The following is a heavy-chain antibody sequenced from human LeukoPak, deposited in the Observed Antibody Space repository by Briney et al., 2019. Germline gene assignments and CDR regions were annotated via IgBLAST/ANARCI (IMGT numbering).Heavy chain of an antibody. Sequence: GGSLRLSCAASGFTFSSYAMSWVRQAPGKGLEWVSAISDSGGSTYYADSVKGRFTISRDNPKNTLYLQMNSLRAEDTAVYYCAKDLTTLSTFFDYWGQAPLSTVSS. D-gene: IGHD4-17*01. V-gene: IGHV3-23*01. J-gene: IGHJ4*02. CDR1: GFTFSSYA. CDR2: ISDSGGST. CDR3: AKDLTTLSTFFDY.